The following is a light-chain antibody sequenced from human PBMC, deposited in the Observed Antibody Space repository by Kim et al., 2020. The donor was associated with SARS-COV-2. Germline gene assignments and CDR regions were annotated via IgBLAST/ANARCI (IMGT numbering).Light chain of an antibody. J-gene: IGKJ4*01. CDR3: QQYGRSRLT. CDR1: QSVSSSY. CDR2: GAS. V-gene: IGKV3-20*01. Sequence: EIVLTQSPGTLSLSPGERATLSGRASQSVSSSYLAWYQQKPGQAPRLLIYGASSRATGIPDRFSGGGSGTDFTLTISRLEPEDFAVYYCQQYGRSRLTFGGGTKVDIK.